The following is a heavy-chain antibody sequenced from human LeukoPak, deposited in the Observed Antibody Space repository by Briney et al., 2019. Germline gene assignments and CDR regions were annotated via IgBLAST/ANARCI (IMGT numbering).Heavy chain of an antibody. D-gene: IGHD3-3*01. V-gene: IGHV4-59*01. CDR2: IYYSGST. CDR3: ARCPPNDFGYTAYYFDY. CDR1: GGSIRSYY. Sequence: SETLSLTYTVSGGSIRSYYWSWIRQPPGKGLEWIGYIYYSGSTNYNPSLKSRVTISVDTSKNQFSLKLSSVTAADTAVYYCARCPPNDFGYTAYYFDYWGQGTLVTVSS. J-gene: IGHJ4*02.